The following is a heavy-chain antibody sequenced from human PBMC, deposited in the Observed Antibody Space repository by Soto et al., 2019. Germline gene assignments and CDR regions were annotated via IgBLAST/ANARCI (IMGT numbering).Heavy chain of an antibody. J-gene: IGHJ5*02. D-gene: IGHD1-1*01. CDR2: IYYSGST. CDR3: ARDLYWNECFDP. Sequence: PSETLSLTCTVSGGSISSYYWSWIRQPPGKGLEWIGYIYYSGSTNYNPSLKSRVTISVDTSKNQFSLKLSSVTAADTAVYYCARDLYWNECFDPWGQGTLVTVSS. CDR1: GGSISSYY. V-gene: IGHV4-59*12.